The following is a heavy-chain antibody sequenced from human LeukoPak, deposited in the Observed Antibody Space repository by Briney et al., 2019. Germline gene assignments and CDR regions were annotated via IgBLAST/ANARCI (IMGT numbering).Heavy chain of an antibody. CDR3: AKDDAWGRYKH. J-gene: IGHJ1*01. Sequence: ASVKVSCKASGFTFTSSAMQWVRQARGQRLEWIGWIVVGSGNTNYAQKFQERVTITRDMSTSTAYMGLSSLRSEDTAVYYCAKDDAWGRYKHWGQGTLVTVSS. D-gene: IGHD3-16*01. V-gene: IGHV1-58*02. CDR1: GFTFTSSA. CDR2: IVVGSGNT.